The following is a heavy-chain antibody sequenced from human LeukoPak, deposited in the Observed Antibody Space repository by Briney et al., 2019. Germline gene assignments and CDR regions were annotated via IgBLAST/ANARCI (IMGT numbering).Heavy chain of an antibody. CDR2: IIPIFGTA. J-gene: IGHJ3*02. Sequence: ASVTVSCTASGGTFNSYAISWVRQAPGQGLEWMGGIIPIFGTANYAQKFQGRVTITADESTSTAYMELSSLRSEDTAVYYCARAKVGATSAFDIWGQGTMVTVSS. V-gene: IGHV1-69*13. CDR3: ARAKVGATSAFDI. D-gene: IGHD1-26*01. CDR1: GGTFNSYA.